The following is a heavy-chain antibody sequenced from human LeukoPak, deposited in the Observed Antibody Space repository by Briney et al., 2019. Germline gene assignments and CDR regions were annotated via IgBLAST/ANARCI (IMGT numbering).Heavy chain of an antibody. J-gene: IGHJ4*02. V-gene: IGHV1-69*13. Sequence: SVKVSCKASGGTFSSYAISWVRQAPGQGLEWMGGIIPIFGTANYAQKFQGRVTITADESTSTAYMELSSLRSEDTAVYYCARGGGYSYYDSSAQGDYWGQGTLVPVSS. D-gene: IGHD3-22*01. CDR3: ARGGGYSYYDSSAQGDY. CDR2: IIPIFGTA. CDR1: GGTFSSYA.